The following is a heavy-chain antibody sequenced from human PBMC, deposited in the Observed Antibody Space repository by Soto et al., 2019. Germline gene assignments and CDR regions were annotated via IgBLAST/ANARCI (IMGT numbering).Heavy chain of an antibody. V-gene: IGHV3-21*01. J-gene: IGHJ6*02. CDR1: GFTFSSYS. Sequence: LRLSCAASGFTFSSYSMNWVRQAPGKGLEWVSSISSSSSYIYYADSVKGRFTISRDNAKNSLYLQMNSLRAEDTAVYYCARDTGGSQLPGGFGYYYYGMDVWGQGTTVTVSS. CDR2: ISSSSSYI. D-gene: IGHD2-2*01. CDR3: ARDTGGSQLPGGFGYYYYGMDV.